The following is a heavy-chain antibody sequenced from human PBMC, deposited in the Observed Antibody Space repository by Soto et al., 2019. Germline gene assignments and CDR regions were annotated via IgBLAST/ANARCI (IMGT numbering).Heavy chain of an antibody. J-gene: IGHJ4*02. D-gene: IGHD7-27*01. CDR1: GGSISSGGYY. CDR2: IYYNGDT. V-gene: IGHV4-31*03. Sequence: QVQLQESGPGLVKPSQTLSLTCTVSGGSISSGGYYWSWIRQHPGKGLEWIGYIYYNGDTYYNPSLKSRLSISIDTSKNQFSLRLTYVTAADTAVYYCARSHRDNWGSPDYFDYWGQGTLVTVSS. CDR3: ARSHRDNWGSPDYFDY.